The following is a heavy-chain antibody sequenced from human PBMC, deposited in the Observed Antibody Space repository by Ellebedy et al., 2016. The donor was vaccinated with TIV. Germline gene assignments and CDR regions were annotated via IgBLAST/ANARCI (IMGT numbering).Heavy chain of an antibody. D-gene: IGHD1-1*01. CDR2: INPNSGGT. CDR3: ARDPPRTGDSYFDL. V-gene: IGHV1-2*02. Sequence: ASVKVSCKVSGYTLTELSMHWVRQAPGKGLEWMGWINPNSGGTNYAQKFQGRVTMTRDTSISTAYMELSRLRSDDTAVYYCARDPPRTGDSYFDLWGRGTLVTVSS. J-gene: IGHJ2*01. CDR1: GYTLTELS.